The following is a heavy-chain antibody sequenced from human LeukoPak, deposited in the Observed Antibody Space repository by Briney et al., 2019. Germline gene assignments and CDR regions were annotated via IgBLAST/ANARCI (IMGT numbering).Heavy chain of an antibody. CDR3: ARVPLDRCPGTTCYPYFDY. V-gene: IGHV1-69*13. CDR2: IIPIFGTA. CDR1: GGTFSSYA. J-gene: IGHJ4*02. Sequence: ASVKVSCKASGGTFSSYAISWVRQAPGQGLEWMGGIIPIFGTANYAQKFQGRVTITADESTSTAYMELSSLTAEDSAMYYCARVPLDRCPGTTCYPYFDYWGQGTLVTVSS. D-gene: IGHD1-7*01.